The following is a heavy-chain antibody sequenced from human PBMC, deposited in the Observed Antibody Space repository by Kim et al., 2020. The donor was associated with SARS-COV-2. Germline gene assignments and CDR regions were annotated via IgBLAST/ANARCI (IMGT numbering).Heavy chain of an antibody. V-gene: IGHV3-53*01. CDR1: GFSVNDYY. Sequence: GGSLRLSCAASGFSVNDYYMTWVRQAPGKGLEWVTTIYFSGNTYYADSVEGRFTVSRDNSKKTKFLQMNSMRADDTAVNYCAREIGKVGEVYWGQGSLVT. J-gene: IGHJ4*02. D-gene: IGHD3-10*01. CDR3: AREIGKVGEVY. CDR2: IYFSGNT.